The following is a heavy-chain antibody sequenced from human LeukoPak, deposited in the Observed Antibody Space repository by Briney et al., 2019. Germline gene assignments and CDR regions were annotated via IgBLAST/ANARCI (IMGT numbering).Heavy chain of an antibody. CDR1: GFTFSNVW. D-gene: IGHD3-16*01. CDR3: TTALAECGYYYYYMDV. J-gene: IGHJ6*03. V-gene: IGHV3-15*01. CDR2: IKSKTDGGTT. Sequence: GGSLRLSCAASGFTFSNVWMSWVRQAPGKGLEWVGRIKSKTDGGTTDYAAPVKGRFTISRDDSKNTLYLQMNSLKTEDTAVYYCTTALAECGYYYYYMDVWGKGTTVTVSS.